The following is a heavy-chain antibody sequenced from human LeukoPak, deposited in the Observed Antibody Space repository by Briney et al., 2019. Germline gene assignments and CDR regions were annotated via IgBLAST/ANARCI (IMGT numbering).Heavy chain of an antibody. CDR3: ARDDNWNDKPFDH. CDR2: IYSGGST. V-gene: IGHV3-53*01. Sequence: GGSLRLSCAASGFTVSSNYMSWVRQAPGKGLEWVSVIYSGGSTYYADSVKGRFTISRDNSKNTQYLQMSSLRAEDTALYYCARDDNWNDKPFDHWGQGALVTVSS. D-gene: IGHD1-20*01. J-gene: IGHJ4*02. CDR1: GFTVSSNY.